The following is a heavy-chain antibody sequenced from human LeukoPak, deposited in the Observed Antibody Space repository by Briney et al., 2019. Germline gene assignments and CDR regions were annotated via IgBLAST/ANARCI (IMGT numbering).Heavy chain of an antibody. CDR3: ARIATAVNIFDY. Sequence: GGSLRLSCAASGFTVSSNYMSWVRQAPGKGLEWVSVIYSGSSTYYADSVKGRFTISRDNSKNTLYLQMNSLRAEDTAVYYCARIATAVNIFDYWGQGALVTVSS. CDR2: IYSGSST. CDR1: GFTVSSNY. V-gene: IGHV3-53*01. D-gene: IGHD6-13*01. J-gene: IGHJ4*02.